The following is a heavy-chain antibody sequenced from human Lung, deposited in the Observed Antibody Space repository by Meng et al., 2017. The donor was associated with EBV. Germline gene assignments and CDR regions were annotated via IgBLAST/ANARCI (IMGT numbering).Heavy chain of an antibody. Sequence: ADGKMPGASVKASREASAFTCAGYYMHWVPPAPGQGLEWMGRINPNSGGANYAQKFQGRVTMTRDTSISTAYMELSRLRSDDTAVYYCAREGLVGDLRYFDLWGRGTLVTSPQ. D-gene: IGHD3-16*01. J-gene: IGHJ2*01. CDR1: AFTCAGYY. CDR2: INPNSGGA. V-gene: IGHV1-2*06. CDR3: AREGLVGDLRYFDL.